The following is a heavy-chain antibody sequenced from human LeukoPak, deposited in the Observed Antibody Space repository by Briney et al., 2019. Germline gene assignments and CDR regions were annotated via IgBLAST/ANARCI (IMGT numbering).Heavy chain of an antibody. CDR1: GFTFSSYS. J-gene: IGHJ4*02. CDR3: ARDRGYFDN. Sequence: GGSLRLSCAASGFTFSSYSMNWVRQAPGKGLEWVSYISSSSSTIYYADSVKGRFTISRDNAKNSLYLQMNSLRAEDTAVYYCARDRGYFDNWGQGTLVTVSS. V-gene: IGHV3-48*04. CDR2: ISSSSSTI.